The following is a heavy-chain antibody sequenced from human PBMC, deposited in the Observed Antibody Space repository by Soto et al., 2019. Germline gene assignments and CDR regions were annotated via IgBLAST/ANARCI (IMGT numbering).Heavy chain of an antibody. CDR1: GGTFSSYA. V-gene: IGHV1-69*13. J-gene: IGHJ6*02. CDR2: IIPIFGTA. Sequence: SVKVSFKASGGTFSSYAISWVRQAPGQGPEWMGGIIPIFGTANYAQKFQGRVTITADESTSTAYMELSSLRSEDTAVYYCARDRSFYYYYGMDVWGQGTTVTVSS. CDR3: ARDRSFYYYYGMDV.